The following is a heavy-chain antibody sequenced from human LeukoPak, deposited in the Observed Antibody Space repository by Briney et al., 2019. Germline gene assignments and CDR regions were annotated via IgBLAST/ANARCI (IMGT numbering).Heavy chain of an antibody. Sequence: PGGSLRLSCAASGFTVSSNYMSWARQAPGKGLEWVSVIYSGGSTYYADSVKGRFTISRDNSKNTLYLQMNSLRAEDTAVYYCARYYYDSSGYYSAGAFDIWGQGTMVTVSS. V-gene: IGHV3-66*01. CDR3: ARYYYDSSGYYSAGAFDI. CDR2: IYSGGST. D-gene: IGHD3-22*01. CDR1: GFTVSSNY. J-gene: IGHJ3*02.